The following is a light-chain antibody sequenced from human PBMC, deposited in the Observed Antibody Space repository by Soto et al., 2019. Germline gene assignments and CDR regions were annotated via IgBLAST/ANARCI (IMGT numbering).Light chain of an antibody. CDR2: GAS. Sequence: EIVLTQSPGTLSLSPGERATLSCRASQSVSSNYLAWYQQKPGQAPRLLIYGASSRATGIPDRFSGSGSGTDFILTISSLEPEDFAVYYCQQRSNWPPLTFGGGTKGGYQ. CDR1: QSVSSNY. CDR3: QQRSNWPPLT. V-gene: IGKV3D-20*02. J-gene: IGKJ4*01.